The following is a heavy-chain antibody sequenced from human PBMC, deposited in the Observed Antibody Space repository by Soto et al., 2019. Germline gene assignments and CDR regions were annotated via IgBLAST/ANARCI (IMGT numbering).Heavy chain of an antibody. CDR2: IYYSGST. Sequence: SETLSLTCTVSGGSISSSSYYWGWIRQPPGKGLEWIGSIYYSGSTYYNPSLKSRVTISVDTSKNQFSLKLSSVTAADTAVYYCARHASAHPHTLRGYSYPSLSYYYYYYMDVWGKGTTVTVSS. CDR1: GGSISSSSYY. V-gene: IGHV4-39*01. D-gene: IGHD5-18*01. J-gene: IGHJ6*03. CDR3: ARHASAHPHTLRGYSYPSLSYYYYYYMDV.